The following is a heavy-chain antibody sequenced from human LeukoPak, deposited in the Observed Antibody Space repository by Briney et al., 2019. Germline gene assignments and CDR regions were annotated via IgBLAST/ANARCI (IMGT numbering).Heavy chain of an antibody. Sequence: NPSETLSRTCAVYGGSFSGYYWRWIRQPPGKGLEWIGEINHSGSTNYNPSLKSRVTISVDTSKNQFSLKLSSVTAADTAVYYCARVLTRRPYYFDYWGQGTLVTVSS. CDR1: GGSFSGYY. CDR2: INHSGST. J-gene: IGHJ4*02. V-gene: IGHV4-34*01. CDR3: ARVLTRRPYYFDY.